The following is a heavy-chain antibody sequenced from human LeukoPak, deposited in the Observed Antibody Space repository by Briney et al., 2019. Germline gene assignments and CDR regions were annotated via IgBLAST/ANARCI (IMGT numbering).Heavy chain of an antibody. CDR2: INPNSGAT. D-gene: IGHD3-22*01. Sequence: ASVKVSCKASGYTFTSYGISWVRQAPGQGLDWMGSINPNSGATNYAQTFQGRVAMTSDTSISTAYMQLSRLTSDDTAVYYCATGVNFYDSSGLPAYWGQGTLVTVSS. V-gene: IGHV1-2*02. CDR1: GYTFTSYG. J-gene: IGHJ4*02. CDR3: ATGVNFYDSSGLPAY.